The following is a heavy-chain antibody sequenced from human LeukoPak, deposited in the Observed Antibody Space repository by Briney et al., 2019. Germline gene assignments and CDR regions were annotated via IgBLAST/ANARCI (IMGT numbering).Heavy chain of an antibody. CDR1: GFTFSTHW. Sequence: GGSLRLSCAASGFTFSTHWMSWVRQAPGKGLEWVANIKHDGSEKFYVDSVKGRFTISRDNAKNSLYLQLNSLRDEDTAVYCCARITGLAAANDYWGQGTLVTVSS. J-gene: IGHJ4*02. CDR3: ARITGLAAANDY. D-gene: IGHD6-25*01. CDR2: IKHDGSEK. V-gene: IGHV3-7*04.